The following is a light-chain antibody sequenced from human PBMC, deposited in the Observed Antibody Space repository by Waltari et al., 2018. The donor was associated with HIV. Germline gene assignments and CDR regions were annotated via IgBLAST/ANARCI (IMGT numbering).Light chain of an antibody. CDR1: TSNIGAGYD. Sequence: QSVLTQPPSVSGAPGQRVTISCTGITSNIGAGYDVHWYQHLPGTAPKLLIYGNNNRPSGVPDRFSGSRSGTSSSLAITVLQAEDEAVYYCQSYDSSLSVNWVFGGGTKLTVL. CDR3: QSYDSSLSVNWV. J-gene: IGLJ3*02. V-gene: IGLV1-40*01. CDR2: GNN.